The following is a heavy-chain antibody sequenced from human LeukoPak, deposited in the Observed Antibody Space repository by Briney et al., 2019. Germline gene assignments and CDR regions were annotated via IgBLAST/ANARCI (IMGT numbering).Heavy chain of an antibody. CDR2: IYTSGST. CDR1: GGSISSGSYY. V-gene: IGHV4-61*02. J-gene: IGHJ4*02. Sequence: SQTLSLTCTVSGGSISSGSYYWSWIRQPAGKGLEWIGRIYTSGSTNYNPSLKSRVTISVDTSKNQFSLKLSSVTAADTAVYYCARALLGDSIGYYPNSYYFDYWGQGTLVTVSS. D-gene: IGHD3-22*01. CDR3: ARALLGDSIGYYPNSYYFDY.